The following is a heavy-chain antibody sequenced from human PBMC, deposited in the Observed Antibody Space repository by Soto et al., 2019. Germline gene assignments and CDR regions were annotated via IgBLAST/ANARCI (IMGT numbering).Heavy chain of an antibody. Sequence: EVQLLESGGGLVQPGGSLRLSCVASGFTFNSYAISWARQAPGKGLEWISSIRNSGDTTFYADSVKGRFTISRDNSKNTVHLKMSSLQSEDTAVYYCAKGGGDCRGQGTLVTVSS. CDR2: IRNSGDTT. J-gene: IGHJ4*02. D-gene: IGHD3-16*01. CDR3: AKGGGDC. CDR1: GFTFNSYA. V-gene: IGHV3-23*01.